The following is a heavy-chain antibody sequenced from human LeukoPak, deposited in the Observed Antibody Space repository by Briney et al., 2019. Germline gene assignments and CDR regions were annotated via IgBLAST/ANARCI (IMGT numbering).Heavy chain of an antibody. V-gene: IGHV3-48*03. CDR1: GFTFSSHE. CDR2: ISSSGSTI. CDR3: ARDDSGWYRWFDP. J-gene: IGHJ5*02. D-gene: IGHD6-19*01. Sequence: GGSLRLSCAASGFTFSSHEMNWVRQAPGKGLEWVSYISSSGSTIYYADSVKGRFTISRDNAKNSLYLQMNSLRAEDTAVYYCARDDSGWYRWFDPWGQGTLVTVSS.